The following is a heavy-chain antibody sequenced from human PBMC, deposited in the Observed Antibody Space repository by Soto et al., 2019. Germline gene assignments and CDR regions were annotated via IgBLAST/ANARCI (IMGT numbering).Heavy chain of an antibody. Sequence: QVQLQESGPGLVKPSQTLSLTCTVSGGSISSGGYYWSWIRQHPGKGLEWIGYIYYSGSTYYNPALKSRSNQSRETAKNQFSPEVSSVTGAEPGVVFWAGVRGGGPFCDWGQGTLVTVSS. CDR1: GGSISSGGYY. CDR2: IYYSGST. J-gene: IGHJ4*02. CDR3: AGVRGGGPFCD. V-gene: IGHV4-31*03. D-gene: IGHD3-16*01.